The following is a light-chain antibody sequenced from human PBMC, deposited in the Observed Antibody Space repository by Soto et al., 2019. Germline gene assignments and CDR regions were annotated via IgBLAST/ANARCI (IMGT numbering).Light chain of an antibody. V-gene: IGKV1-5*03. J-gene: IGKJ4*01. CDR1: QSISSW. Sequence: DIQMTQSPSTLSASVGDGVTITCRASQSISSWLAWYQQKPGKAPTLLINKASSLESGVPSRFSGSGSGTAFSLTISSLQSDDSATYYCQHYNSYPLAFGGGTKVDIK. CDR3: QHYNSYPLA. CDR2: KAS.